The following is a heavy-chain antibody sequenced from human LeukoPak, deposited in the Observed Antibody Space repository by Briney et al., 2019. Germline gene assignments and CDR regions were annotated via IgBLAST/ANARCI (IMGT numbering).Heavy chain of an antibody. D-gene: IGHD3-22*01. V-gene: IGHV4-59*08. CDR2: IFYTGTT. J-gene: IGHJ6*03. Sequence: SETLPLTCTVSGGSISNYYWSWIRQPPGKGLEWIGYIFYTGTTNYNFSLKSRLTISVDTSKNQFSLKLSSVTAADTAVYYCARVSPYYYDSSGYYSNYYYMDVWGKGTTVTVSS. CDR3: ARVSPYYYDSSGYYSNYYYMDV. CDR1: GGSISNYY.